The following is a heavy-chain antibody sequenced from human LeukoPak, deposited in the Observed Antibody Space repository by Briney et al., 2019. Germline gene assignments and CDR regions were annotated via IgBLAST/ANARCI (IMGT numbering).Heavy chain of an antibody. CDR1: GGTFSSYA. D-gene: IGHD3-10*01. V-gene: IGHV1-69*05. J-gene: IGHJ4*02. CDR2: IIPIFGTA. CDR3: ARTILWFGESTSPPDY. Sequence: SVKVSCKASGGTFSSYAISWVRQAPGQGLEWMGRIIPIFGTANYAQKLQGRVTMTTDTSTSTAYMELRSLRSDDTAVYYCARTILWFGESTSPPDYWGQGTLVTVSS.